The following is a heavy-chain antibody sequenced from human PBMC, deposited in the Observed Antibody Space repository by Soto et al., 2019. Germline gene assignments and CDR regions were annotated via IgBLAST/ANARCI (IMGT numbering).Heavy chain of an antibody. CDR2: IYYTGST. J-gene: IGHJ5*02. CDR1: GDYIRSGGYY. Sequence: QVQLQESGPRLVKPSQTLSLTCNVSGDYIRSGGYYWSWIRQRPGTDLEWIGYIYYTGSTYYNRSLRSRFCISVSTSGNQFSLMLTSVTAADTAISYCSRDRRAAPSTRGMIDPWGQGLMVSVSA. CDR3: SRDRRAAPSTRGMIDP. V-gene: IGHV4-31*03. D-gene: IGHD6-13*01.